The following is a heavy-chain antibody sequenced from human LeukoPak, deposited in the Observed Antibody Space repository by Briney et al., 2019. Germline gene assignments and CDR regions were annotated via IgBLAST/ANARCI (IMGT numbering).Heavy chain of an antibody. CDR1: GYTFTSYD. D-gene: IGHD3-10*01. J-gene: IGHJ6*02. CDR2: MNPNSGNT. CDR3: ARGYYGSGSYYYYYYYYGMDV. Sequence: ASVKVSCKASGYTFTSYDINWVRQATGQGLEWMGWMNPNSGNTGYAQKFQGRVTMTRNTSISTAYMELSSLRSEDTAVYYCARGYYGSGSYYYYYYYYGMDVWGQGTTVTVSS. V-gene: IGHV1-8*01.